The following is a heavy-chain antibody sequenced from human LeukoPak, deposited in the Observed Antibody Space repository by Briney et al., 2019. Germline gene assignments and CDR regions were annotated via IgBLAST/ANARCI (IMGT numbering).Heavy chain of an antibody. V-gene: IGHV4-34*01. CDR2: INHSGST. Sequence: PSETLSLTCAVYGGSFSGYYWSWIRQPPGGGLEWIGEINHSGSTNYNPSLKSRVTISVDTSKNQFSLKLSSVTAADTAVYYCARETGDPGPYNWFDPWGQGTLVTVSS. CDR1: GGSFSGYY. D-gene: IGHD2-21*02. J-gene: IGHJ5*02. CDR3: ARETGDPGPYNWFDP.